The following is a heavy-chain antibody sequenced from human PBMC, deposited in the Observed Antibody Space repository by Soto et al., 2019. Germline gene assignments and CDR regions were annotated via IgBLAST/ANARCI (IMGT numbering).Heavy chain of an antibody. V-gene: IGHV3-23*01. CDR2: ISGSGGSP. CDR3: AKEGTSGLYYFYY. D-gene: IGHD6-19*01. J-gene: IGHJ4*02. Sequence: EVQLLESGGGLVQPGGSLRLSCAASGFTFSNYAMNWVRQAPGKGLEWVSTISGSGGSPYYADSVKGRFTISRDNSRHTLYLQMNSLRAGDSAIYYCAKEGTSGLYYFYYWGQGTLVTVSS. CDR1: GFTFSNYA.